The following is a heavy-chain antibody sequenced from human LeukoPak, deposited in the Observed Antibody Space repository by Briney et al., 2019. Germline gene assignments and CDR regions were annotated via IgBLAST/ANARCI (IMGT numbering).Heavy chain of an antibody. V-gene: IGHV1-2*02. J-gene: IGHJ4*02. D-gene: IGHD6-19*01. Sequence: ASVKVSCKASGYTFTGYYMHWVRQAPGQGLEWMGWINPNSGGTNYAQKFQGRVTMTRDTSISTAYMELSRLRSDDTAVYYCAAVAGTEYYFDYWGQGTLVTVSS. CDR3: AAVAGTEYYFDY. CDR1: GYTFTGYY. CDR2: INPNSGGT.